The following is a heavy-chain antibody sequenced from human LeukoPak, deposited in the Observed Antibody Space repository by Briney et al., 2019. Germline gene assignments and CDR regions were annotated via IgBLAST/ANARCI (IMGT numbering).Heavy chain of an antibody. CDR2: FGPEDGET. CDR1: GYTLTELS. CDR3: ASGYSRTSQFDY. J-gene: IGHJ4*02. Sequence: ASVKVSCEVSGYTLTELSMHWVRQAPGKGLERMGGFGPEDGETIYAQKFQGRVTMTEDTSTDTAYMELSSLRSEDTAVYYCASGYSRTSQFDYWGQGTLVTVSS. D-gene: IGHD6-13*01. V-gene: IGHV1-24*01.